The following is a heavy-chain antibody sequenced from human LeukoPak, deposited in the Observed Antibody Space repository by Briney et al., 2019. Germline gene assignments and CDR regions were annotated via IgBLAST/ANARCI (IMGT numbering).Heavy chain of an antibody. D-gene: IGHD4-23*01. CDR2: IGWDGGTT. CDR1: GFAFDDYM. V-gene: IGHV3-43D*04. Sequence: GGSLRLSCAASGFAFDDYMMHWVRQVPGKGLEWVSLIGWDGGTTNYADSVKGRFTISRDNSKNSLYFLMNDLTAEDTAFYYCARGGYGGVFDYWGQGTLVTVSS. J-gene: IGHJ4*02. CDR3: ARGGYGGVFDY.